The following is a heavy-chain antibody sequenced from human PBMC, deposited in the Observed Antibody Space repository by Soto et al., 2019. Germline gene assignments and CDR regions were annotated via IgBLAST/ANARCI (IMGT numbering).Heavy chain of an antibody. Sequence: EVQLVESGGGLVQPGGSLRLSCAASGFTFSSYTMNWVRQTPGKGLEWVSYISSTSSTMYYADSVKGRFTISRDNARNSLYLQMNSLRAEDTAVYYCARGYCSSTNCYNYFDYWGQGTLVTVSS. J-gene: IGHJ4*02. CDR3: ARGYCSSTNCYNYFDY. CDR1: GFTFSSYT. V-gene: IGHV3-48*01. CDR2: ISSTSSTM. D-gene: IGHD2-2*02.